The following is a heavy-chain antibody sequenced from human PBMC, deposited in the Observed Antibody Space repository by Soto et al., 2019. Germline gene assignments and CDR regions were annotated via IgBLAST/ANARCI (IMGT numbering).Heavy chain of an antibody. V-gene: IGHV4-39*01. CDR3: ARHDGLRNYYYMDV. J-gene: IGHJ6*03. Sequence: SETLSLTCTFSGSSISSSSYYWGWIRQPPGKGLEWIGSIYYSGSTYYNPSLKSRVTISVDTSKNQFSLKLSSVTAADTAVYYCARHDGLRNYYYMDVWGKGTTVTVSS. CDR1: GSSISSSSYY. CDR2: IYYSGST.